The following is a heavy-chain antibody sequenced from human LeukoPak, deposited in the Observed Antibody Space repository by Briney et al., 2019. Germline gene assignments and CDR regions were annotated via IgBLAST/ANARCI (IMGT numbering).Heavy chain of an antibody. CDR2: IKQDGSEK. CDR1: GFTFSSYW. J-gene: IGHJ4*02. Sequence: GGSLRLSCAASGFTFSSYWMSWVRQAPGKGLEWVANIKQDGSEKYYVDSVKGRFTISRDNAKNSLYLQMNSLRAEDTAVYYCARDRTYYDYGDYVDYWGQGTLVTVSS. D-gene: IGHD4-17*01. V-gene: IGHV3-7*01. CDR3: ARDRTYYDYGDYVDY.